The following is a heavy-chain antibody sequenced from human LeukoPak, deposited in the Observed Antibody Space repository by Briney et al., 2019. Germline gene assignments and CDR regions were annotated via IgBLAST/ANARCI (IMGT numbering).Heavy chain of an antibody. Sequence: LGESLKISCKGSGYSFNSYWIGWVRQMPGKGLGWMGIIYPGDSDTRYSPSFQGQVTISADKSISTAYLQWSSLKASDTAMYYCARLDILTGYDWFDPWGQGTLVTVSS. J-gene: IGHJ5*02. CDR2: IYPGDSDT. CDR3: ARLDILTGYDWFDP. CDR1: GYSFNSYW. D-gene: IGHD3-9*01. V-gene: IGHV5-51*01.